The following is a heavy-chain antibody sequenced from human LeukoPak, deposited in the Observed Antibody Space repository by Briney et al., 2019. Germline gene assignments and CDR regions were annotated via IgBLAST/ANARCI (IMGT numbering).Heavy chain of an antibody. CDR1: GFTFDDYA. V-gene: IGHV3-9*01. J-gene: IGHJ4*02. Sequence: GGSLRLSCAASGFTFDDYAMHWVRQAPGKGLEWVSGISWSSDNIDYADSVKGRFTISRDNVKNSLYLQMNSLRAEDTAVYYCAKGLYYYDSSGYSGFMDYWGQGTLVTVSS. D-gene: IGHD3-22*01. CDR3: AKGLYYYDSSGYSGFMDY. CDR2: ISWSSDNI.